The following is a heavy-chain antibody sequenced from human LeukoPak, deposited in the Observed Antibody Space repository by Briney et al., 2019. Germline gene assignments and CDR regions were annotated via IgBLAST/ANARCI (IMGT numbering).Heavy chain of an antibody. CDR2: INHSGST. J-gene: IGHJ5*02. CDR1: GGSFSGYY. V-gene: IGHV4-34*01. Sequence: SETLSLTCAVYGGSFSGYYWSWIRQPPGKGLEWIGEINHSGSTNYNPSLKSRVTISVDTSKNQFSLKLSSVTAADTAVYYCARGVRTTMLKGNRGWFDPWGQGTLVTVSS. CDR3: ARGVRTTMLKGNRGWFDP. D-gene: IGHD3-10*02.